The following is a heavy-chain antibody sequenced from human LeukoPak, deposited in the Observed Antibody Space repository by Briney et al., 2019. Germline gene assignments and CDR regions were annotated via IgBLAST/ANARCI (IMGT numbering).Heavy chain of an antibody. CDR2: IYTSEST. D-gene: IGHD3-22*01. CDR3: ARDLGYDSSGYHY. Sequence: SETLSLTCAVSGDSFSTYYWTWIRQPAGKGLEWIGRIYTSESTNYNPSLKSRVTMSIDTSKKQFSLKLTSVTAADTAVYYCARDLGYDSSGYHYWGQGTLVTVSS. V-gene: IGHV4-4*07. J-gene: IGHJ4*02. CDR1: GDSFSTYY.